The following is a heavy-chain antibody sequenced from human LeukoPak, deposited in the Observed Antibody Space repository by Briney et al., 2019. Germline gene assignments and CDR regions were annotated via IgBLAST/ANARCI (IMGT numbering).Heavy chain of an antibody. D-gene: IGHD6-19*01. CDR1: GGSFSGYY. CDR2: IYTSGST. CDR3: ARDGEVAGPEYFQH. Sequence: SEILSLTCAVYGGSFSGYYWSWIRQPAGKGLEWIGRIYTSGSTNYNPSLKSRVTISVDTSKNQFSLKLSSVTAADTAVYYCARDGEVAGPEYFQHWGQGTLVTVSS. V-gene: IGHV4-4*07. J-gene: IGHJ1*01.